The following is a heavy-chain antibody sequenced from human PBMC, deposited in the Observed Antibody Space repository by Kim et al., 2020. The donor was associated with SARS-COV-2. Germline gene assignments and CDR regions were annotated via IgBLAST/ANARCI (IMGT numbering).Heavy chain of an antibody. J-gene: IGHJ6*01. D-gene: IGHD4-17*01. Sequence: SETLSLTCAVSGGSISSGNWWGWFSRPPGRGRVWLGEFIHSGGTNYNPSSHSRGTTSLDNTNNNYSFMLRSLTAAATAAVYYWGAVTPVPSCYYYGLYV. V-gene: IGHV4-4*02. CDR3: WGAVTPVPSCYYYGLYV. CDR1: GGSISSGNW. CDR2: FIHSGGT.